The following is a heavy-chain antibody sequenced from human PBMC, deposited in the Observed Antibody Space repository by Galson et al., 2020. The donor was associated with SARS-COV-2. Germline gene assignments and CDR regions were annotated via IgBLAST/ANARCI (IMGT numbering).Heavy chain of an antibody. CDR3: AQNGGGLGY. V-gene: IGHV1-2*02. Sequence: ASVKVSCKASGYTFIDNSLVWVRQAPGQGLDWMGWINPKSGDTNYAQTFQGRVTLTRDTSIGTAYMELSGLTSDDTAVYYCAQNGGGLGYWGQGTLVTVSS. CDR1: GYTFIDNS. CDR2: INPKSGDT. J-gene: IGHJ4*02.